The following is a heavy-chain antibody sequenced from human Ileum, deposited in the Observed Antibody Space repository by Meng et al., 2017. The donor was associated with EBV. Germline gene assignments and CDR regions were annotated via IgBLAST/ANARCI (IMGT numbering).Heavy chain of an antibody. V-gene: IGHV4-30-4*01. CDR3: ASYSEGGGGLGY. CDR1: GASTSGGGYH. CDR2: IFSSGSP. J-gene: IGHJ4*02. Sequence: VPLMEPGPSLVTPTHTPARSSVSPGASTSGGGYHGSGIRQPPGKGLEWIGYIFSSGSPYYNPSLKNRITMSLDTSKTQFSLNLKSVTAADTAVYYCASYSEGGGGLGYWGQGTLVTVSS. D-gene: IGHD2-15*01.